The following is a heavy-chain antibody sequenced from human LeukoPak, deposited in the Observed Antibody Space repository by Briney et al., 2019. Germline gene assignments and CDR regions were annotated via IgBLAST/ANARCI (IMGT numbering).Heavy chain of an antibody. CDR2: SYYSGST. CDR1: GGSISSGGYY. CDR3: ARALKVPAALYWYFDL. V-gene: IGHV4-31*03. D-gene: IGHD2-2*01. Sequence: PSQTLSLTCTVSGGSISSGGYYWSWIRQHPGKGLEWIGYSYYSGSTYYNPSLKSRVTISVDTSKNQFSLKLSSVTAADTAVYYCARALKVPAALYWYFDLWGRGTLVTVSS. J-gene: IGHJ2*01.